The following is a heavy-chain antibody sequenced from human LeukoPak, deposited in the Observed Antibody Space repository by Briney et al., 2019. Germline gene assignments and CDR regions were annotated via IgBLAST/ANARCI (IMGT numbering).Heavy chain of an antibody. Sequence: SETLSHTCAVSGYSISSGYYWGWIRQPPGKGLEWIGSIYHSGSTYYNPSLKSRVTISVDTSKNQFSLKLSSVTAADTAVYYCARVHYYGSGSYYNDYYIDYWGQGTLVTVSS. J-gene: IGHJ4*02. V-gene: IGHV4-38-2*01. CDR2: IYHSGST. CDR3: ARVHYYGSGSYYNDYYIDY. CDR1: GYSISSGYY. D-gene: IGHD3-10*01.